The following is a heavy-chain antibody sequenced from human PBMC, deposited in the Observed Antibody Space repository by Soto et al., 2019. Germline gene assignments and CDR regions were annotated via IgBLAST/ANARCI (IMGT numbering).Heavy chain of an antibody. Sequence: SETLSLTCTVSGGSISSGGYYWSWIRQHPGKGLEWIGYIYYSGSTYYNPSLKSRVTISVDTSKNQFSLKLSSVTAADTAVYYCARGLGDGSSWYNDFDDWGQGTLVTVSS. CDR1: GGSISSGGYY. D-gene: IGHD6-13*01. CDR2: IYYSGST. J-gene: IGHJ4*02. V-gene: IGHV4-31*03. CDR3: ARGLGDGSSWYNDFDD.